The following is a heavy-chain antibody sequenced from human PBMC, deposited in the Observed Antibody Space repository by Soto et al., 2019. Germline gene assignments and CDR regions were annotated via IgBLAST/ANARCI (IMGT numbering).Heavy chain of an antibody. V-gene: IGHV3-30*18. D-gene: IGHD3-10*01. CDR2: ISYDGSNK. Sequence: QVQLVESGGGVVQPGRSLRLSCAASGFTFSSYGMHWVRQAPGKGLEWVAVISYDGSNKYYADSVKGRFTISRDNSKNTLYLQMNSLRAEDRAVYYCAKDSGGLWFGEWNWFDPWGQGTLVTVSS. CDR3: AKDSGGLWFGEWNWFDP. CDR1: GFTFSSYG. J-gene: IGHJ5*02.